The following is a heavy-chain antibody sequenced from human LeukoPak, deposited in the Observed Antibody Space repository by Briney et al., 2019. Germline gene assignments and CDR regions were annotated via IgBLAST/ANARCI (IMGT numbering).Heavy chain of an antibody. J-gene: IGHJ4*02. Sequence: GESLKISCKGSEYSFAIYWVGWVRQMPGQGLEWMGTIFPGDSDTRYSPSFQGQVTISADKSISTAYLQWSSLKASDTAIYYCASEYCSGGNCYFDYWGQGTLVTVSS. CDR2: IFPGDSDT. V-gene: IGHV5-51*01. CDR1: EYSFAIYW. CDR3: ASEYCSGGNCYFDY. D-gene: IGHD2-15*01.